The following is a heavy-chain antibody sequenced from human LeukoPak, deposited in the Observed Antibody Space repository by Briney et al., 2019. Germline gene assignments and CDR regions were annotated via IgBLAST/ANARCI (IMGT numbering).Heavy chain of an antibody. J-gene: IGHJ3*02. D-gene: IGHD6-25*01. Sequence: GGSLRLSCAASAFTFSSYGMTWVRQAPGKGLEWVSSISSSSSYIYYADSVKGRFTISRDNAKNSLYLQMNSLRAEDTAVYYCARANPYSSVAFDIWGQGTMVTVSS. V-gene: IGHV3-21*01. CDR3: ARANPYSSVAFDI. CDR2: ISSSSSYI. CDR1: AFTFSSYG.